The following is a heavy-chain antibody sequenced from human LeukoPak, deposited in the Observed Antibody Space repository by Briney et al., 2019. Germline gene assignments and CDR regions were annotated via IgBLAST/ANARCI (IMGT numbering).Heavy chain of an antibody. V-gene: IGHV1-8*01. CDR1: GYTFTSYD. D-gene: IGHD6-19*01. Sequence: ASVKVSCKASGYTFTSYDINWVRQATGQGLEWMGWMNPNSGNTGYAQKFQGRVTMTRNTSISTAYMELSSLRSEDTAVYYCAIRARSSSWTPIAVAGTGWFDPWGQGTLVTVSS. J-gene: IGHJ5*02. CDR2: MNPNSGNT. CDR3: AIRARSSSWTPIAVAGTGWFDP.